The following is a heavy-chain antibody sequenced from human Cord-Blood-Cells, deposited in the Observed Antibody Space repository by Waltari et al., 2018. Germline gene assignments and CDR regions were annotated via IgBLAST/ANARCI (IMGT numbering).Heavy chain of an antibody. Sequence: QVQLVQSGAEVKKPGSSVKVSCKASGGTISSYAISWVRQAPGQGLEWMGGIIPIFGTANYAQKFQGRVTITADESTSTAYMELSSLRSEDTAVYYCARDRNDSSGYYYDAFDIWGQGTMVTVSS. CDR1: GGTISSYA. J-gene: IGHJ3*02. V-gene: IGHV1-69*01. CDR2: IIPIFGTA. D-gene: IGHD3-22*01. CDR3: ARDRNDSSGYYYDAFDI.